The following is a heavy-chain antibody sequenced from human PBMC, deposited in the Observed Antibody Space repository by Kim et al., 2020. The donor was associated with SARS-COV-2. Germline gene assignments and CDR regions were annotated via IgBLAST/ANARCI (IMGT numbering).Heavy chain of an antibody. CDR2: IYHSGST. Sequence: SETLSLTCAVSGGSISSSNWWSWVRQPPGKGLEWIGEIYHSGSTNYNPSLKSRVTISVDKSKNPFSLKLSSVTAADTAVYYCAREGNNYGPAFDYWGQGTLVTVSS. D-gene: IGHD5-18*01. V-gene: IGHV4-4*02. J-gene: IGHJ4*02. CDR3: AREGNNYGPAFDY. CDR1: GGSISSSNW.